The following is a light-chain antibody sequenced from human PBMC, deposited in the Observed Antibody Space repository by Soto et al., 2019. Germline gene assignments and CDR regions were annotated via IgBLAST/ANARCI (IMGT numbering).Light chain of an antibody. CDR2: AAS. J-gene: IGKJ1*01. CDR3: QQSYSTPWT. CDR1: QSISSY. Sequence: DIQMTQSPSSLSASVGDRVTITCRASQSISSYLNWYQQKPGKAPKILIYAASSLKSGVPSRFSGSGSGTDFPLTISSLQPEDFATYYCQQSYSTPWTFGQGTKVEIK. V-gene: IGKV1-39*01.